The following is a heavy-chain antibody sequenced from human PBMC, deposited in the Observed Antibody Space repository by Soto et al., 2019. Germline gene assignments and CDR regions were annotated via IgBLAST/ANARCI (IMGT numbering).Heavy chain of an antibody. CDR2: VHYSGST. D-gene: IGHD3-22*01. Sequence: PSNNLSPTSSVNGGSNQRNIYYRVWIRHPPGKGLEWIATVHYSGSTYYTPSLKNRVTISADMSYNQFSLRLNSVTASFTAVYYCARQHYYDSSGYYTWNWGQGTLVTVS. CDR1: GGSNQRNIYY. CDR3: ARQHYYDSSGYYTWN. V-gene: IGHV4-39*01. J-gene: IGHJ4*02.